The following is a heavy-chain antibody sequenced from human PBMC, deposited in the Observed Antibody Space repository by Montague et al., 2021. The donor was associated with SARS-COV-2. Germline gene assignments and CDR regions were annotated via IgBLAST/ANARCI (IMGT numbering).Heavy chain of an antibody. V-gene: IGHV4-61*02. J-gene: IGHJ4*03. CDR1: GDSISSGTHY. CDR2: IYTSGGT. Sequence: TLSLTCTVSGDSISSGTHYWSWIRQPAGKGLEWIGRIYTSGGTNSNPSLKSRVTISVDTSNNQFSLNLNPVTAADTAVYYCARVGGNEYRFFDYWGQGSLVTVSS. D-gene: IGHD1-1*01. CDR3: ARVGGNEYRFFDY.